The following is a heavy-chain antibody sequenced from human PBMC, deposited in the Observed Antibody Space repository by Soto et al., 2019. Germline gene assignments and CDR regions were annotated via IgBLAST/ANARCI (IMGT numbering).Heavy chain of an antibody. Sequence: SETLSLTCTVSGGSISSGDYYWSWIRQPPGKGLEWIGYIYYSGSTYYNPSLKSRVTISVDTSKNQFSLKLSSVTAADTAVYYCARAPEDYGDYVDYSRGFYFDYWGQGTLVTVSS. J-gene: IGHJ4*02. CDR3: ARAPEDYGDYVDYSRGFYFDY. CDR1: GGSISSGDYY. D-gene: IGHD4-17*01. V-gene: IGHV4-30-4*01. CDR2: IYYSGST.